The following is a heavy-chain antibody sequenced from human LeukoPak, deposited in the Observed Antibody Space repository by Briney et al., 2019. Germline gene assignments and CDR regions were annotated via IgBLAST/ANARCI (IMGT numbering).Heavy chain of an antibody. Sequence: PGGSLRLSCTVSGFTVSSNSMSWVRQAPGKGLEWVSFIYSDNTHYSDSVKGRFTISRDNSRNTLSLQMNSLRAEDTAVYYCARVSVWLGSGAFDIWGQGTMVTASS. CDR3: ARVSVWLGSGAFDI. CDR1: GFTVSSNS. J-gene: IGHJ3*02. CDR2: IYSDNT. V-gene: IGHV3-53*01. D-gene: IGHD3-16*01.